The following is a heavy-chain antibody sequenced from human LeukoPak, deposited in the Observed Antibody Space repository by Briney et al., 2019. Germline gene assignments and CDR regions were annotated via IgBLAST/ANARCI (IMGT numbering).Heavy chain of an antibody. J-gene: IGHJ4*02. D-gene: IGHD2-2*01. CDR1: GYTLTELS. V-gene: IGHV1-24*01. CDR2: FDPEDGET. Sequence: ASVKVSCKVSGYTLTELSMHWVRQAPGKGLEWMGGFDPEDGETIYAQKFQGRVTITADESTSTAYMELSSLRSEDTAVYYCARLIVVVPSAASGEDYWGQGTLVTVSS. CDR3: ARLIVVVPSAASGEDY.